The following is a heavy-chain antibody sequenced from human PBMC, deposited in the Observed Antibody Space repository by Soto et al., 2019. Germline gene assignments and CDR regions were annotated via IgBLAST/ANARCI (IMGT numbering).Heavy chain of an antibody. D-gene: IGHD3-22*01. CDR1: GYTFSSYA. V-gene: IGHV1-18*01. CDR2: ISAYNANT. Sequence: QVQLVQSGAEVKKPGASVKVSCKASGYTFSSYAISWVRQAPGQGLEWMGWISAYNANTNYAQKRQGRVTMTTDTSTSTAYMELRSLRSDDTAVYYCARDGSSGYYDDYYYGMDVWGQGTTVTVSS. J-gene: IGHJ6*02. CDR3: ARDGSSGYYDDYYYGMDV.